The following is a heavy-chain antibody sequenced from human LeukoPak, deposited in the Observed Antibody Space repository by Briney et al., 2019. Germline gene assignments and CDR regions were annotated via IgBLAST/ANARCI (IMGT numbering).Heavy chain of an antibody. Sequence: SETLSLTCTVSGDSINSYYWSWIRQPPGKGLEWIGYIYFSGSTNCNPSLKSRVTISVDTSKNQFSLKLSSVTAADTAVYYCARVSSSIPYWGQGTLVTVSS. CDR1: GDSINSYY. J-gene: IGHJ4*02. CDR3: ARVSSSIPY. V-gene: IGHV4-59*01. CDR2: IYFSGST. D-gene: IGHD6-6*01.